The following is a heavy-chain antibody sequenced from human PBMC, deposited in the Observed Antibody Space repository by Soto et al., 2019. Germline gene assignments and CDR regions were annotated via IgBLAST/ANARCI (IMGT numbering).Heavy chain of an antibody. CDR3: ASIITGTTMTYYYYYMDV. D-gene: IGHD1-7*01. Sequence: PGGSLRLSCAASGFTVSSNYMSWVRQAPGKGLEWVSVIYSGGSTYYADSVKGRFTISRDNSKNTLYLQMNSLRAEDTAVYYFASIITGTTMTYYYYYMDVWGKGTTVTVSS. CDR2: IYSGGST. CDR1: GFTVSSNY. J-gene: IGHJ6*03. V-gene: IGHV3-66*01.